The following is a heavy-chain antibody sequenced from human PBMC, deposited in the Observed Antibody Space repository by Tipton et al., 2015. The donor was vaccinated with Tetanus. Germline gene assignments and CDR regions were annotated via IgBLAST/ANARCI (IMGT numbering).Heavy chain of an antibody. Sequence: TLSLTRTVSGGSITSGGYYWSWIRQHPGKGLEWIGDIYSSGSTYSDPSLKGRVTISVDTSKNQFSLRLNSVTAADTAVYYCARDQARGARGWNYFDYWGLGTLVTVSS. CDR1: GGSITSGGYY. D-gene: IGHD1-26*01. CDR2: IYSSGST. CDR3: ARDQARGARGWNYFDY. J-gene: IGHJ4*02. V-gene: IGHV4-31*03.